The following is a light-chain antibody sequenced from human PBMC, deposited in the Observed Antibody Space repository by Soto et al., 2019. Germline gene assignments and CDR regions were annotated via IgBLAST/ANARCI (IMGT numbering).Light chain of an antibody. J-gene: IGLJ1*01. CDR2: SNN. CDR3: AAWDDSLNVPVYV. V-gene: IGLV1-44*01. CDR1: SSNIGSNT. Sequence: QSALTQPPSASGTPGQRVTISCSGSSSNIGSNTVNWYQQLPGTAPKLLIYSNNQRPSGVPDQFSGSKSGTSASLAISGLQSEDEADFYCAAWDDSLNVPVYVFGTGTRSPY.